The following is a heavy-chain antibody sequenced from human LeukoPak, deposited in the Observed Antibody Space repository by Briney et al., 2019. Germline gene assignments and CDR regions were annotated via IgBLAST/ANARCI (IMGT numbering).Heavy chain of an antibody. J-gene: IGHJ4*02. CDR3: ARDASGRLVLRFLEWLSGGLYYFDY. CDR1: GGSISSYY. Sequence: SETLSLTCTVSGGSISSYYWSWIRQPPGKGLEWIGEINHSGSTNYNPSLKSRVTISVDTSKNQFSLKLSSVTAADTAVYYCARDASGRLVLRFLEWLSGGLYYFDYWGQGTLVTVSS. D-gene: IGHD3-3*01. V-gene: IGHV4-34*01. CDR2: INHSGST.